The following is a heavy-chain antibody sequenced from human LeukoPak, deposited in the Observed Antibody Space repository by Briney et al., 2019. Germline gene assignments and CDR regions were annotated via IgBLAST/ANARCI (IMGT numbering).Heavy chain of an antibody. CDR2: MGPTGDT. V-gene: IGHV3-23*01. CDR3: AKATPXGTXWVXXXXL. CDR1: GFTFTKFA. J-gene: IGHJ3*01. Sequence: GGSLRLSCAGSGFTFTKFAMTWVRQAPGKGLEWVSSMGPTGDTYYLDSVKGRFSLSRDVSKSTMSLQMTTLRVDDTAVYFCAKATPXGTXWVXXXXLWGXXXMXTVSS.